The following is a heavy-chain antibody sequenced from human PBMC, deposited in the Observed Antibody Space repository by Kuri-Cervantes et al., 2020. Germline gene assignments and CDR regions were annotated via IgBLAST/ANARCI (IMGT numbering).Heavy chain of an antibody. V-gene: IGHV1-18*01. CDR3: ARDPKGVGNCRTTSCFASMRDAFDI. Sequence: ASVKISCKASGYTFTSYGISWVRQVPGQGLDWMGWISAYNGNTNYAQCFQVRVTMTTETSTSTAYLELVSLTSDDTAVYFCARDPKGVGNCRTTSCFASMRDAFDIWGQGPMVTVSS. CDR2: ISAYNGNT. CDR1: GYTFTSYG. J-gene: IGHJ3*02. D-gene: IGHD2-2*01.